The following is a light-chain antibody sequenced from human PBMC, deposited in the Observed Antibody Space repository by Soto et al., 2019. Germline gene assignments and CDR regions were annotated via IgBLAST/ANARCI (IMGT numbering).Light chain of an antibody. J-gene: IGLJ3*02. CDR2: GDS. V-gene: IGLV1-40*01. Sequence: QSVLTQPPSVSGAAGQRVTISCTGSSSNIGAGFDVSWYQQLPGTAPKLLIFGDSNRPSGVTDRFSGSKSGASASLAISGLQAEDEADYYCQSYDSSLSGSVFGGGPKLTVL. CDR3: QSYDSSLSGSV. CDR1: SSNIGAGFD.